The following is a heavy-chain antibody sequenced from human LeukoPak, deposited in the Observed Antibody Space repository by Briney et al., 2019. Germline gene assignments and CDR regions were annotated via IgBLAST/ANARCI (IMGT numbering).Heavy chain of an antibody. CDR2: INPNSGGT. V-gene: IGHV1-2*02. CDR3: ARKSAYYYDSSGSDAFDI. J-gene: IGHJ3*02. CDR1: GYTFTGYY. Sequence: DSVKVSCKASGYTFTGYYMHWVRQAPGQGLEWMGWINPNSGGTNYAQKFQGRVTMTRDTSISTAYMELSRLRSDDTAVYYCARKSAYYYDSSGSDAFDIWGQGTMVTVSS. D-gene: IGHD3-22*01.